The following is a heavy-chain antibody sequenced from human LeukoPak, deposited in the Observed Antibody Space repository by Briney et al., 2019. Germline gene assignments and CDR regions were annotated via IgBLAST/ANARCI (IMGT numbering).Heavy chain of an antibody. CDR3: AKGPFREGFGELSDYYYYMDV. D-gene: IGHD3-10*01. V-gene: IGHV3-30*02. CDR1: GFTFSSYG. CDR2: IRYDGSNK. Sequence: PGGSLRLSCAASGFTFSSYGMHWVRQAPGKGLEWVAFIRYDGSNKYYADSVKGRSTISRDNSKNTLYLQMNSLRAEDTAVYYCAKGPFREGFGELSDYYYYMDVWGKGTTVTISS. J-gene: IGHJ6*03.